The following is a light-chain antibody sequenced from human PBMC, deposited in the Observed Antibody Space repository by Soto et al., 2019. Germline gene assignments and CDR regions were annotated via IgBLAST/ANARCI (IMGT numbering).Light chain of an antibody. CDR3: QQRSNWLWT. CDR1: QSVNTY. J-gene: IGKJ1*01. V-gene: IGKV3-11*01. Sequence: EIVLTQSPATLSLSPGERATLSCRASQSVNTYLAWYQQKPGQAPSLLMYDAANRATGIPARFSGSGSGTDFTLTISSLAPEDFAVYYCQQRSNWLWTFGQGTKVEIK. CDR2: DAA.